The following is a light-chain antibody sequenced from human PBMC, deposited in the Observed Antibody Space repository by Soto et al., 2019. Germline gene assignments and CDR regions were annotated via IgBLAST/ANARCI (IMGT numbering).Light chain of an antibody. V-gene: IGLV1-44*01. CDR2: SNN. CDR3: AAWDDSLNGAV. CDR1: SSNIGSHA. J-gene: IGLJ2*01. Sequence: QSVLTQPPSASGTPGQRVTISCSGSSSNIGSHAVNWYQQLPGTAPKVLIYSNNQRPSGGPDRFSGSKSGTSASLAIRGLQSEDEADYYCAAWDDSLNGAVFGGGTQLTAL.